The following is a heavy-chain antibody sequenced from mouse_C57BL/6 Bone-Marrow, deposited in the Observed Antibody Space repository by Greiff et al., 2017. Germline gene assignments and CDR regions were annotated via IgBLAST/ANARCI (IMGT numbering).Heavy chain of an antibody. D-gene: IGHD1-1*01. CDR1: GYTFTSYG. CDR3: ARERIVLLRGDWYFDV. V-gene: IGHV1-81*01. Sequence: VHLVESGAELARPGASVKLSCKASGYTFTSYGISWVKQRTGQGLEWIGEIYPRSGNTYYNEKFKGKATLTADKSSSTAYMELRSLTSEDSAVYFCARERIVLLRGDWYFDVWGTGTTVTVSS. CDR2: IYPRSGNT. J-gene: IGHJ1*03.